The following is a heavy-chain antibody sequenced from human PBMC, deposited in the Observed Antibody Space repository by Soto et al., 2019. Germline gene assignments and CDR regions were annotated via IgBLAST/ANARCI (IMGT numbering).Heavy chain of an antibody. CDR3: ARAVGATGWETD. CDR2: IIPIFGTA. D-gene: IGHD1-26*01. CDR1: GGTFSSYA. Sequence: QVQLVQSGAEVKKPGSSVKVSCKASGGTFSSYAISWVRQAPGQGLEWMGGIIPIFGTANYAQKFQGRVTIXAXXATSTAYMELSSLRSEDTAVYYCARAVGATGWETDWGQGTLVTVSS. J-gene: IGHJ4*02. V-gene: IGHV1-69*12.